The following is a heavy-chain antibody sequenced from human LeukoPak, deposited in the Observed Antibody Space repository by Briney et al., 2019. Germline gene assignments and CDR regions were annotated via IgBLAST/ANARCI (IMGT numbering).Heavy chain of an antibody. CDR2: INPSGGST. CDR3: VRGSSICSGGSCYHDAFDI. Sequence: ASVKVSCKASGYTFTSYYMHWVRQAPGQGLEWMGIINPSGGSTSYAQKFQGRVTMTRDTSTSTVYMELSSLRSEDTAAYYCVRGSSICSGGSCYHDAFDIWGQGTMVTVSS. D-gene: IGHD2-15*01. J-gene: IGHJ3*02. V-gene: IGHV1-46*01. CDR1: GYTFTSYY.